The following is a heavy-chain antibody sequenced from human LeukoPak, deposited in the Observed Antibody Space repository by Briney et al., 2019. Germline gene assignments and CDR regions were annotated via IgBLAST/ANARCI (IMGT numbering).Heavy chain of an antibody. J-gene: IGHJ6*02. V-gene: IGHV3-23*01. CDR1: GFAFSSYT. CDR2: ISGSGDST. D-gene: IGHD6-13*01. Sequence: GGSLRLSCAASGFAFSSYTMNWVRQAPGKGLAWVSGISGSGDSTYYADSVKVRFTVSRDNSKNTLYLQLNSLRAEDTAVYYCARDSSTSNYYYGMDVWGQGTTVTVSS. CDR3: ARDSSTSNYYYGMDV.